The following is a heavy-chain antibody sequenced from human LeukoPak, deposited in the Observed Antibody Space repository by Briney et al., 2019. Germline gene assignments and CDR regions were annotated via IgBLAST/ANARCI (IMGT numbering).Heavy chain of an antibody. CDR3: ARSRGGSPSSGWSDSNWFDP. J-gene: IGHJ5*02. CDR2: IDWDDDK. D-gene: IGHD6-19*01. Sequence: SGPTKVNPTQTLTLTCTFSGFSLTTSGMCLSWIRQPPGKALEWLARIDWDDDKYYSTSLKTRLTISKDTSKNQVVLTMTNMDPVDTATYYCARSRGGSPSSGWSDSNWFDPWGQGTLVTVSS. V-gene: IGHV2-70*11. CDR1: GFSLTTSGMC.